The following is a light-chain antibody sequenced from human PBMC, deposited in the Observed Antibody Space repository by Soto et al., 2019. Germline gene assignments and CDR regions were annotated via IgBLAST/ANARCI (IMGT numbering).Light chain of an antibody. V-gene: IGKV3-20*01. J-gene: IGKJ1*01. Sequence: EIVLTQSPGTLSLSPGERATLSCRVSQSVSSSYLAWYQQKPGQAPRLLIYGASSRATGIPDRFSGSGSGTDFTLTISRLEPEDFAVYYCQQYRSSRPWTFGQGTKVEIK. CDR1: QSVSSSY. CDR3: QQYRSSRPWT. CDR2: GAS.